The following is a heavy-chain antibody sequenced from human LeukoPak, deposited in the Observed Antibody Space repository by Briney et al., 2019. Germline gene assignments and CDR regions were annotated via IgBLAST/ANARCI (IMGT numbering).Heavy chain of an antibody. J-gene: IGHJ4*02. CDR2: IFHTGST. V-gene: IGHV4-38-2*01. Sequence: SETLSLTCAVSGYSISSRYYWGWIRQPPGKGLEWIGTIFHTGSTYYNPSLKSRVTLSVDASMNQFSLNLRSVTAADTAVYYCARVVPVGGTDYWGQGTLVTVSS. D-gene: IGHD6-13*01. CDR3: ARVVPVGGTDY. CDR1: GYSISSRYY.